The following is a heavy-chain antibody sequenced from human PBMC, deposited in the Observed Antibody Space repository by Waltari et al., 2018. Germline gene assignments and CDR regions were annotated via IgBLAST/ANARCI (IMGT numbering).Heavy chain of an antibody. CDR1: GFTFSSYG. D-gene: IGHD3-3*01. Sequence: QVQLVESGGGVVQPGGSLRLSCAASGFTFSSYGMHWVRQAPGKGLEWVACIRYDGSNKYYADSVKGRFTISRDNSKNTLYLQMNSLRAEDTAVYYWAAGFLEWFSLWDWGQGTLVTVSS. CDR3: AAGFLEWFSLWD. J-gene: IGHJ4*02. V-gene: IGHV3-30*02. CDR2: IRYDGSNK.